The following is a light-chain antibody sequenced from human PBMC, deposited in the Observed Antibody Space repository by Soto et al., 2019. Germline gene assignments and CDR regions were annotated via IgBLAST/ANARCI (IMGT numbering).Light chain of an antibody. V-gene: IGKV3-20*01. CDR2: GAS. CDR3: HQYGTSPTT. CDR1: QSVYSNF. J-gene: IGKJ5*01. Sequence: EIVLTQSPGTLSLSPGERATLSCRASQSVYSNFLAWYQQKPGQAPRLLIYGASSRATGIPDRFSGSGSGTDFTLTISSLEPEDVAVFYCHQYGTSPTTFGQGTRLEIK.